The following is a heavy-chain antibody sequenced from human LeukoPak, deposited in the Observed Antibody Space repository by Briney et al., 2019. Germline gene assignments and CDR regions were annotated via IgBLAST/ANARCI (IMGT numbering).Heavy chain of an antibody. CDR2: INPSGGST. D-gene: IGHD3-3*01. V-gene: IGHV1-46*01. CDR1: GYTFTSYY. CDR3: ARDLTQSYYDFWGGYPRAYGMDV. Sequence: ASVKVSCKASGYTFTSYYMHWVRQAPGQGLEWMGIINPSGGSTSYAQKFQGRVTMTRDTSTSTVYMELSSLRSEDTAVYYCARDLTQSYYDFWGGYPRAYGMDVWGQGTTVTVSS. J-gene: IGHJ6*02.